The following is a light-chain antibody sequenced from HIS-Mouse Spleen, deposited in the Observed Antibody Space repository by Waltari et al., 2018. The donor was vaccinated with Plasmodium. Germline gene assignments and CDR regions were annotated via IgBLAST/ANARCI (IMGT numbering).Light chain of an antibody. CDR3: CSYAGSSGV. V-gene: IGLV2-23*01. J-gene: IGLJ2*01. CDR1: SSDVGSYNL. CDR2: EGS. Sequence: QSALTQPASVSGSPGQSITISCTGTSSDVGSYNLVSWYQQHPGKAPKLMIYEGSKRPSGVSHLFSGSKSGTTASLPISGIQAEDEADYYCCSYAGSSGVFGGGTKLTVL.